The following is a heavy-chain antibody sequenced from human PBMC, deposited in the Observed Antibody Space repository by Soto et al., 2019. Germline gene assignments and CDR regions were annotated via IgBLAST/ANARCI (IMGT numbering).Heavy chain of an antibody. V-gene: IGHV4-59*01. CDR2: MYNTGST. J-gene: IGHJ6*04. Sequence: SETLSLTCTVSGDSISRYYWSWIRQFPGKGLEWIGYMYNTGSTVYNPSFKSRVTISVDTPKNQFSLKLNSVTAADTAVYFGARDLRHYGMDGWGKGTTGPVSS. CDR3: ARDLRHYGMDG. CDR1: GDSISRYY.